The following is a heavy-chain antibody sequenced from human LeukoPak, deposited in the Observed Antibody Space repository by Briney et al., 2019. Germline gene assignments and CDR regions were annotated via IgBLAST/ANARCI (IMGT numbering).Heavy chain of an antibody. CDR2: IYPGDSDT. CDR1: GYSFTSYW. J-gene: IGHJ3*02. CDR3: ARREGLVGATLDAFDI. Sequence: GESLKISCKGSGYSFTSYWIGWVRQMPGKGLEWMGIIYPGDSDTRYSPSFQGQVTISADKSISTAYLQWSSLKASDTAMYYCARREGLVGATLDAFDIWGQGTMVTVSS. V-gene: IGHV5-51*01. D-gene: IGHD1-26*01.